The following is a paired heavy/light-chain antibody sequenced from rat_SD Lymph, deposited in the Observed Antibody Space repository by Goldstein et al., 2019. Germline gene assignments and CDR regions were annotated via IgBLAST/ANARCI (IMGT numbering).Light chain of an antibody. CDR1: EDIYSN. V-gene: IGKV12S34*01. Sequence: DIQMTQSPASLSASLGETVTIECRASEDIYSNLAWYQQKPGNSPQLLIYDANSLADGVPSRFSGSGSGTQYSLKINSLQSEDVASYFCQQYNNYPYTFGAGTKLELK. CDR3: QQYNNYPYT. J-gene: IGKJ2-3*01. CDR2: DAN.
Heavy chain of an antibody. Sequence: EIQLQESGPGLVKPSQSLSLTCSVTGYTITSGYDWSWIRKFPGNKMEWMGYISYSGSTNYNPSLKSRISITRDTSKNQFFLQLNSVTTEDTATYYCARVYYGLLLRNWFAYWGQGTLVTVSS. J-gene: IGHJ3*01. CDR2: ISYSGST. CDR3: ARVYYGLLLRNWFAY. V-gene: IGHV3-4*01. D-gene: IGHD1-6*01. CDR1: GYTITSGY.